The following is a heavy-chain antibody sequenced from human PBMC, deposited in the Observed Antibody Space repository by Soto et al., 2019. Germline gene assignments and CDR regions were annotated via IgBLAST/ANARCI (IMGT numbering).Heavy chain of an antibody. D-gene: IGHD3-16*01. CDR1: GFTFSGSA. J-gene: IGHJ5*02. CDR3: TVVKQWGSWFDP. V-gene: IGHV3-73*02. Sequence: VQLLESGGGLVQPGGSLKLSCAASGFTFSGSAMYWVRQASGKGLEWVGRIRSKANSYATAYAASVKGRFTISRDDSKNTAYLQMTSLKTEDTAVYYCTVVKQWGSWFDPRGQGTLVTVSS. CDR2: IRSKANSYAT.